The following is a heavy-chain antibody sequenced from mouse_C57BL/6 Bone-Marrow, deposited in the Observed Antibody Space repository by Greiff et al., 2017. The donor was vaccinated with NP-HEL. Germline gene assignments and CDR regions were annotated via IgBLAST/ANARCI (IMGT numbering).Heavy chain of an antibody. D-gene: IGHD1-1*01. V-gene: IGHV15-2*01. J-gene: IGHJ2*01. CDR1: DSAVFPIAF. CDR3: ARHGSREY. Sequence: VQLQQSGSELRSPGSSVKLSCKDSDSAVFPIAFMWWVRQKPGHVFEWIGGILRSIGRTFYGELFENKAILDADTLSNIAYLELNSLTSEDSAIYYCARHGSREYWGKGTTLTVSS. CDR2: ILRSIGRT.